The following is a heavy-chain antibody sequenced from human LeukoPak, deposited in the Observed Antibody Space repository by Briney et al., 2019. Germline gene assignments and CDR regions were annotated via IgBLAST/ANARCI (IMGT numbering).Heavy chain of an antibody. J-gene: IGHJ3*02. CDR2: IIPIFGTA. CDR3: ARDSRYSSSWYEPHDAFDI. CDR1: GGTFSSYA. Sequence: SVKVSCKASGGTFSSYAISWVRQAPGQGLEWMGGIIPIFGTANYTQKFQGRVTITADKSTSTAYMELSSLRSEDTAVYYCARDSRYSSSWYEPHDAFDIWGQGTMVTVSS. V-gene: IGHV1-69*06. D-gene: IGHD6-13*01.